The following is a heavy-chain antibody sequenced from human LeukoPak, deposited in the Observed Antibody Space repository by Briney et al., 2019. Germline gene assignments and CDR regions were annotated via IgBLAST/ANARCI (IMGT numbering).Heavy chain of an antibody. CDR1: GYTFSSYY. D-gene: IGHD1-1*01. J-gene: IGHJ4*02. Sequence: ASVKVSCKASGYTFSSYYIYWVRQAPGQGLEWMATINPSGGSTSYAQKFQGRVTMTSDTSTSSVYMELSSLRSEDTAAYYCAREISTTDTGDDYWGQGTLVTVSS. V-gene: IGHV1-46*01. CDR3: AREISTTDTGDDY. CDR2: INPSGGST.